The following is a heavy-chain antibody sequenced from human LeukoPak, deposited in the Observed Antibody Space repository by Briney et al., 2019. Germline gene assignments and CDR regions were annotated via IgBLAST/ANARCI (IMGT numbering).Heavy chain of an antibody. CDR2: INPSGGST. CDR1: GYTFTSYY. V-gene: IGHV1-46*01. D-gene: IGHD2-15*01. Sequence: ASVKVSCKASGYTFTSYYMHWVRQAPGQGLEWMGIINPSGGSTSYAQKFQGRVTMTRDTSTSTVYMELSSLRSEDTAVYYCAGGSLGSGTSSDCCPLDYWGQGTLVTVSS. CDR3: AGGSLGSGTSSDCCPLDY. J-gene: IGHJ4*02.